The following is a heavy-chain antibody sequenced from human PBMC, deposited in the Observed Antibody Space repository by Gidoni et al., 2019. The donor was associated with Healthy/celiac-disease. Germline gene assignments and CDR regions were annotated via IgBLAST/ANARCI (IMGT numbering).Heavy chain of an antibody. CDR2: IYPGDSDT. V-gene: IGHV5-51*01. J-gene: IGHJ4*02. CDR3: ARQEWSSRRGAFDS. CDR1: GYIFTSYW. D-gene: IGHD2-8*01. Sequence: VHLVQSGAEVKKTWESLKISCKASGYIFTSYWIGWVRQMPGKGLEWMGIIYPGDSDTKYSPSFEGQVTISVDKSISTAYLQWSSLKASDTAMYYCARQEWSSRRGAFDSWGQGTLVTVSS.